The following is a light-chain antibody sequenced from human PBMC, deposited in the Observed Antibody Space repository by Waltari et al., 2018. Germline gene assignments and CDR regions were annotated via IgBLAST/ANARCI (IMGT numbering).Light chain of an antibody. CDR3: QQGDSFPPT. CDR1: QVINNW. CDR2: GAS. J-gene: IGKJ1*01. Sequence: IHMTQSPSSVSASVGDRVLITCRASQVINNWLAWYQQIPGKAPKLLIYGASVLQSGVPSRFSGSGSGTDFTLTISNLRPEDVATYFCQQGDSFPPTFGQGAKVEV. V-gene: IGKV1-12*01.